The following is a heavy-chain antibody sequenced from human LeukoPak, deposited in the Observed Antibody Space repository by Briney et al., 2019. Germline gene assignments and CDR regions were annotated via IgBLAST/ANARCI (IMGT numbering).Heavy chain of an antibody. CDR1: GGSISSYY. CDR2: IYYSGST. V-gene: IGHV4-59*12. Sequence: SETLSLTCTVSGGSISSYYWSWIRQPPGKGLEWIGYIYYSGSTYYNPSLKGRVTISVDTSKNQFSLKLSSVTAADTAVYYCASSSATVTTNDYWGQGTLVTVSS. CDR3: ASSSATVTTNDY. D-gene: IGHD4-11*01. J-gene: IGHJ4*02.